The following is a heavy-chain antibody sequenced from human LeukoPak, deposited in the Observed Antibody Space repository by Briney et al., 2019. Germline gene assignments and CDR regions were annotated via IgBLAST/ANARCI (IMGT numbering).Heavy chain of an antibody. Sequence: GGSLRLSCTGSGFIFDTHTLTWVRQAPGKGPEWVASISGSGDSTNYGDSVKGRFTISRDNFKRTVHLEMSNLRADDTAMYYCVRRAAVRGMDFWGLGTTVMVSS. D-gene: IGHD1-14*01. J-gene: IGHJ6*02. CDR3: VRRAAVRGMDF. CDR2: ISGSGDST. V-gene: IGHV3-23*01. CDR1: GFIFDTHT.